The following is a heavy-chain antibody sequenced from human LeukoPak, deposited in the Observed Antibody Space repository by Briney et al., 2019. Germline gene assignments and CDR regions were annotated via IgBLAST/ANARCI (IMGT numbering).Heavy chain of an antibody. CDR1: GFTFSSYS. V-gene: IGHV3-53*01. J-gene: IGHJ5*02. CDR3: ARDLNGGYSA. CDR2: IYSGGST. D-gene: IGHD3-22*01. Sequence: PGGSLRLSCAASGFTFSSYSMNWVRQAPGKWLEWVSVIYSGGSTYYADSVKGRFTISRDNSKNTLYLQMNSLRAEDTAVYYCARDLNGGYSAWGQGTLVTVSS.